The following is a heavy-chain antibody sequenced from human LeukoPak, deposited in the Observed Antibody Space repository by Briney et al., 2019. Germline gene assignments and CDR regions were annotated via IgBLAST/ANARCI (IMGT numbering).Heavy chain of an antibody. CDR2: ISWDGSDK. CDR1: GFDFNTFG. J-gene: IGHJ4*02. CDR3: VRQAQEDY. Sequence: GGSLRLSCVASGFDFNTFGMHWVRQAPDAGLEWVAVISWDGSDKYYADSVKGRFTISRDNSKNTLYLQMDSLRSEDTGVYYCVRQAQEDYWGQGTLVTVSS. V-gene: IGHV3-30*03.